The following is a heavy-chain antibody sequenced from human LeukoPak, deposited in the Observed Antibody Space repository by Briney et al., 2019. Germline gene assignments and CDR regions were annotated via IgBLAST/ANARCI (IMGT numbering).Heavy chain of an antibody. CDR1: GFTFSSYA. D-gene: IGHD1-26*01. Sequence: GGSLRLSCAASGFTFSSYAMHWVRQAPGKGLEYVSAISSNGGSTYYADSVKGRFTISRDNSKNTLYLQMSSLRAEDTAVYYCVKCGAIVGAKDYYYGMDVWGQGTTVTVSS. V-gene: IGHV3-64D*09. J-gene: IGHJ6*02. CDR3: VKCGAIVGAKDYYYGMDV. CDR2: ISSNGGST.